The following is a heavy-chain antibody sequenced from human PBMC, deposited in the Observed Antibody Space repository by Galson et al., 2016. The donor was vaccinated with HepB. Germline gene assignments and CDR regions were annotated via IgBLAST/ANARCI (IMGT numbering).Heavy chain of an antibody. CDR2: ISYSGTT. CDR1: GGSISSTNYF. V-gene: IGHV4-39*01. CDR3: ARGTAVVWETPVY. Sequence: SETLSLTCTVSGGSISSTNYFWGWIRQPPGKGLDWIGSISYSGTTNYNPSLRSRVTISADTSKNQFSLNLTSVTAADSAVYYCARGTAVVWETPVYWGQGTRVTVSS. D-gene: IGHD1-26*01. J-gene: IGHJ4*02.